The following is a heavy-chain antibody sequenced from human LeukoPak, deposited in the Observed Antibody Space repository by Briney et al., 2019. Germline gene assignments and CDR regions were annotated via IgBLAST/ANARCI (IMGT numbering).Heavy chain of an antibody. Sequence: PGGSLRLSCAASGFTFSSYARHWVRQAPGKGLEWVAVISYDGSNKYYADSVKGRFTISRDNSKNTLYLQMNSLRAEDTAVYYCLGSGTKEVDYWGQGTLVTVSS. CDR3: LGSGTKEVDY. CDR2: ISYDGSNK. J-gene: IGHJ4*02. V-gene: IGHV3-30-3*01. D-gene: IGHD3-10*01. CDR1: GFTFSSYA.